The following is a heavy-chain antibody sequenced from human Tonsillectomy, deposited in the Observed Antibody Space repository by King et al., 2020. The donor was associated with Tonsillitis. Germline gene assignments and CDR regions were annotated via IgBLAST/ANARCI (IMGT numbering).Heavy chain of an antibody. J-gene: IGHJ4*02. CDR3: AGWMAMGEDSFAH. CDR2: IYWDDDK. CDR1: GFSLNTSGVG. D-gene: IGHD1-26*01. Sequence: ITLKESGPTLVKPTQTLTLTCTFSGFSLNTSGVGAGWIRQPPGKALECLALIYWDDDKRYRQSLKLRLTITKDTSKNQVVLTITHMDPVDTATYSCAGWMAMGEDSFAHWGQGTLATVSP. V-gene: IGHV2-5*02.